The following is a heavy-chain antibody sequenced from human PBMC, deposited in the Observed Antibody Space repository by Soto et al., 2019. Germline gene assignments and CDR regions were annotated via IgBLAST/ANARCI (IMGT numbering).Heavy chain of an antibody. CDR2: VSTSGHP. CDR1: GGSISDYSSSHY. D-gene: IGHD1-26*01. Sequence: SETLSLTCTVSGGSISDYSSSHYWSWIRQPAGKGLQWVGRVSTSGHPTYSPSLKSRVTMSLDTSKNQFSLTVNSVTAADTAMYYCAVETVGGSPGDCWGQGTLVTVSS. J-gene: IGHJ1*01. V-gene: IGHV4-4*07. CDR3: AVETVGGSPGDC.